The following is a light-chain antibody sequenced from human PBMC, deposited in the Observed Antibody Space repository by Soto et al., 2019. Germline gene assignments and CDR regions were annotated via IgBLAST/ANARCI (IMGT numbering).Light chain of an antibody. J-gene: IGKJ4*01. CDR1: QGINSY. V-gene: IGKV1-9*01. Sequence: DIQLTQSPSFLSASVGDRVTVTCRASQGINSYLAWYQQKPGKAPKLLIYTASTLQSGVPSRFSGSGSGTEFTLTITSLQPEDFAAYYCQHLNSYPLTFGGGTKVEIK. CDR2: TAS. CDR3: QHLNSYPLT.